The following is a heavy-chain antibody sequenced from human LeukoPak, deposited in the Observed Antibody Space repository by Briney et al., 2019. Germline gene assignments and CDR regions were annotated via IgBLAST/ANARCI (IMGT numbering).Heavy chain of an antibody. CDR3: AKTPYESYFDY. J-gene: IGHJ4*02. D-gene: IGHD5-12*01. V-gene: IGHV1-2*02. Sequence: ASVKVSCKASGYTLTGYYMHWLRQAPGQGVEWMGWINPNSGDTNYAQKFQGRVTMTRDTSISTAYMELSRLTSDDTAVYYRAKTPYESYFDYWGREPLVTVPS. CDR2: INPNSGDT. CDR1: GYTLTGYY.